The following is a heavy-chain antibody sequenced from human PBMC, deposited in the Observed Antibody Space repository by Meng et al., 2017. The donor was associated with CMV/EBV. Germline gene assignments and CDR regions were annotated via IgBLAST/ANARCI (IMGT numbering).Heavy chain of an antibody. CDR3: ARDPGRIAARPWY. V-gene: IGHV3-21*01. Sequence: ESLKISCAASGFTFSSYSMNWVRQAPGKGLEWVSSISSSSSYIYYADSVKGRFTISRDNAKNSLYLQMNSLRAEDTAVYYCARDPGRIAARPWYWGQGTLVTVSS. D-gene: IGHD6-6*01. CDR1: GFTFSSYS. J-gene: IGHJ4*02. CDR2: ISSSSSYI.